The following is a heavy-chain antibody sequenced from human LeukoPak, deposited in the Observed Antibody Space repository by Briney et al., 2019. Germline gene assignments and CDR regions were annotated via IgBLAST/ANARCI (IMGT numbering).Heavy chain of an antibody. D-gene: IGHD3-16*01. CDR2: ISGSNSYI. V-gene: IGHV3-21*01. CDR1: GFTFSTFA. J-gene: IGHJ4*02. CDR3: ASPSVRGSYGPFDY. Sequence: PGGSLRLSCEASGFTFSTFAMIWVRQPPGKGLEWVSSISGSNSYIYYADSMKGRFTISRDNAKNSLYLQMNSLRAEDTAVYYCASPSVRGSYGPFDYWGQGTLVTVSS.